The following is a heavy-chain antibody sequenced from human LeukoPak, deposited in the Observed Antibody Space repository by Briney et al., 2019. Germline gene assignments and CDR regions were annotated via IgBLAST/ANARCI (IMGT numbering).Heavy chain of an antibody. CDR2: IRGGGTSE. D-gene: IGHD4-17*01. CDR3: ARDPSGDYIGAFDM. J-gene: IGHJ3*02. Sequence: GGSLRLSCTASGFTFSAYAMMWVRQAPGKGPEWISAIRGGGTSEFYADSVKGRFRVSRDNSKDTLFLQMNSLRAEDTAVYYCARDPSGDYIGAFDMWGPGTMVTVSS. CDR1: GFTFSAYA. V-gene: IGHV3-23*01.